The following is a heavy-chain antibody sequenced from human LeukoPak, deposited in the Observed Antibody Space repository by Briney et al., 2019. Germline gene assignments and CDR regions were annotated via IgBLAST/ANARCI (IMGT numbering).Heavy chain of an antibody. CDR1: GFTVSSNY. CDR2: IYSGGST. J-gene: IGHJ4*02. Sequence: GGPLRLSCAASGFTVSSNYMSWVRQAPGKGLEWVSVIYSGGSTYYADSVKGRFTISRDNSKNTLYLQMNSLRAEDTALYYCAKKSVADIPPLHWGQGTLVTVSS. V-gene: IGHV3-53*01. D-gene: IGHD6-19*01. CDR3: AKKSVADIPPLH.